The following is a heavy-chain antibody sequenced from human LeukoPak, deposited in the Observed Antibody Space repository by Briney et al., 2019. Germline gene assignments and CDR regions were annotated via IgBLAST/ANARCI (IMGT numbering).Heavy chain of an antibody. Sequence: SETLSLTCTVSGVSISNSNYSWGWIRQPPGKGLEWIGSLYYTGSTYYNPSLKSRVTISADTSKNQFSLKLSSVTAADTTVYYCATRGAITYGDWYFDLWGRGTLVTVSS. D-gene: IGHD3-10*01. CDR1: GVSISNSNYS. J-gene: IGHJ2*01. V-gene: IGHV4-39*01. CDR2: LYYTGST. CDR3: ATRGAITYGDWYFDL.